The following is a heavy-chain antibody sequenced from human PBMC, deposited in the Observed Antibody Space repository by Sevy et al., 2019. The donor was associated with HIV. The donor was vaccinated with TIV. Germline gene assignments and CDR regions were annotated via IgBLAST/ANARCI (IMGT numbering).Heavy chain of an antibody. D-gene: IGHD2-15*01. V-gene: IGHV1-24*01. Sequence: ASVKVSCKVSGYTLTKLSIHWVRQAPGKGLEWLGDFDPQDDEISYAQRFQGRLTMTEDTSTETAYMELSSLTSEDTAVYYCATVGLRYYSGSSSYQGDWFDPWGQGTLVTVSS. J-gene: IGHJ5*02. CDR1: GYTLTKLS. CDR2: FDPQDDEI. CDR3: ATVGLRYYSGSSSYQGDWFDP.